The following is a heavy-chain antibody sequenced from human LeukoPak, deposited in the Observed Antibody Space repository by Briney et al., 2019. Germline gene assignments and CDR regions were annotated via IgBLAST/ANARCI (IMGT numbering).Heavy chain of an antibody. CDR3: TRGNDTTGYFTY. Sequence: GASVNVSCKASGYTFTNYTVNWVRQAPGQGLEYMGWINTNTGNPTYAQDFAGRFVFSLDTSVTTTYLQINSLKAADSAVYYCTRGNDTTGYFTYWGQGTLVTVSS. D-gene: IGHD3-9*01. V-gene: IGHV7-4-1*02. CDR1: GYTFTNYT. J-gene: IGHJ4*02. CDR2: INTNTGNP.